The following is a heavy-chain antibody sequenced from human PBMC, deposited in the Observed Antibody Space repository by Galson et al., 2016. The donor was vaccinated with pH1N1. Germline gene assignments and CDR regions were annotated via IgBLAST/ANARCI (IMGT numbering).Heavy chain of an antibody. CDR2: IYLSDSHT. Sequence: QSGAEVKKPGESLRISCEGFGYSLTNYWIVWVRQMPGKGLEWMGIIYLSDSHTTYSPSFQGQVTISSDKSISTACPERSSLKASDTATYYCASTRPQFRYFDWQKPHSFDYWGQGTLVTVSS. J-gene: IGHJ4*02. CDR1: GYSLTNYW. V-gene: IGHV5-51*01. D-gene: IGHD3-9*01. CDR3: ASTRPQFRYFDWQKPHSFDY.